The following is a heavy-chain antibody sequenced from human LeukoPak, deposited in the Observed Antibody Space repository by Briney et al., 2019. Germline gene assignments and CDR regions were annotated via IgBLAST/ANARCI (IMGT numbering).Heavy chain of an antibody. CDR1: GFTFSDYY. J-gene: IGHJ6*03. CDR3: ASPRGRDGSYYYYMDV. V-gene: IGHV3-11*04. D-gene: IGHD2-21*02. Sequence: GGSLRLPCAASGFTFSDYYMSWIRQAPGKGLEWVSYISSSGSTIYYADSVKGRFTISRDNAKNSLYLQMNSLRAEDTAVYYCASPRGRDGSYYYYMDVWGKGTTVTVSS. CDR2: ISSSGSTI.